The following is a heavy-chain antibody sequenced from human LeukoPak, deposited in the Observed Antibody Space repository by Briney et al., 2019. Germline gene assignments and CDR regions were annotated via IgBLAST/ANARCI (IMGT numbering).Heavy chain of an antibody. CDR2: IKQDGSEK. CDR1: GFTFSSYW. Sequence: GGSLRLSCAASGFTFSSYWMSWVRQAPGKGLEWVANIKQDGSEKYYVDPVKGRFTISRNNAKNSLYLQMNSLRAEDTAVYYCARGILRYFDWLSSGAFDIWGQGTMVTVSS. D-gene: IGHD3-9*01. CDR3: ARGILRYFDWLSSGAFDI. J-gene: IGHJ3*02. V-gene: IGHV3-7*01.